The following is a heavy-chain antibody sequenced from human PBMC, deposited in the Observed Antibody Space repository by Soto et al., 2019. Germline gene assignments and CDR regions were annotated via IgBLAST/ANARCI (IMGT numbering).Heavy chain of an antibody. V-gene: IGHV1-58*02. J-gene: IGHJ3*02. CDR1: GFTFTSSA. CDR3: AARLNYDFWGGYSDAFDI. D-gene: IGHD3-3*01. Sequence: SVKVSCKASGFTFTSSAMQWVRQARGQRLEWIGWIVVGSGNTNYAQKFQERVTITRDMSTSTAYMELSSLRSEDTAVYYCAARLNYDFWGGYSDAFDIWGQGTMVTVSS. CDR2: IVVGSGNT.